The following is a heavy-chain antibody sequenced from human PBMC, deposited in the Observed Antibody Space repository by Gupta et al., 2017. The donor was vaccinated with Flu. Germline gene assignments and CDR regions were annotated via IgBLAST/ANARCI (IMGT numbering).Heavy chain of an antibody. J-gene: IGHJ6*02. CDR1: GYTFTSYG. D-gene: IGHD2-2*01. CDR3: ARDAMKTRNTAKYQYYYYGMDV. Sequence: QVQLVQSGAEVKKPGASVKVSCKASGYTFTSYGISWVRQAPGQGLEWMGWISAYNGNTNYAQKLQGRVTMTTDTSTSTAYMELRSLRSDDTAVYYCARDAMKTRNTAKYQYYYYGMDVWGQGTTVTVSS. CDR2: ISAYNGNT. V-gene: IGHV1-18*01.